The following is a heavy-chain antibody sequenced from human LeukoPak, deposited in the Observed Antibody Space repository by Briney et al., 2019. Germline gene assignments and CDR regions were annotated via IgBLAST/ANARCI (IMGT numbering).Heavy chain of an antibody. Sequence: ASVKVSCKASGGTFISYFISWVRQAPGQRLEWMGWINAGNGNTEYSQNLQDRVTITRDTSATTAYMELSSLRSEDTAVYYCARGSYFYGSGSFMGSDYWGQGTLVTVSS. D-gene: IGHD3-10*01. CDR2: INAGNGNT. V-gene: IGHV1-3*01. CDR1: GGTFISYF. CDR3: ARGSYFYGSGSFMGSDY. J-gene: IGHJ4*02.